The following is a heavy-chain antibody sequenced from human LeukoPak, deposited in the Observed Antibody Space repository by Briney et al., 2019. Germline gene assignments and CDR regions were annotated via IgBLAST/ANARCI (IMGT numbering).Heavy chain of an antibody. Sequence: PGGSLRLSCATSGFIFSHHGMNWVRQAPGKGREWVSGIRADAVTTYYADSMKGRFIISRDNSKNTVYLQMNSLSAEDAAVYYCVKEDGWVQYANWGQGTLVTVSS. CDR3: VKEDGWVQYAN. CDR2: IRADAVTT. J-gene: IGHJ4*02. CDR1: GFIFSHHG. D-gene: IGHD5-24*01. V-gene: IGHV3-23*01.